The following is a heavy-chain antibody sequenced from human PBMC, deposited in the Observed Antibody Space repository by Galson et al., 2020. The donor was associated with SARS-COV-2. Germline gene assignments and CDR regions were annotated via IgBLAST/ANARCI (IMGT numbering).Heavy chain of an antibody. CDR3: AMPHSGSYLSYFDY. V-gene: IGHV3-30*03. CDR1: GFTSSSYG. Sequence: PGGSLRLSCAASGFTSSSYGMHWVRQAPGKGLEWVAVISYDGSNKYYADSVKGRFTISRDNSKNTLYLQMNSLRAEDTAVYYCAMPHSGSYLSYFDYWGQGTLVTVSS. CDR2: ISYDGSNK. D-gene: IGHD1-26*01. J-gene: IGHJ4*02.